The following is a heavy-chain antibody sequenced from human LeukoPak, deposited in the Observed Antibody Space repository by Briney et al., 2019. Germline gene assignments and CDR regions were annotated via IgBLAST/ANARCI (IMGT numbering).Heavy chain of an antibody. Sequence: PGGSLRLSCTGSGFTFGDYAMSWVRQAPGKGLEWVGFIRSKAYGGTTENAASVKGRFTISRDDSKSIAYLQMDSLKTEDTAVYYCTRRYSSGWLFDYWGQGTLVTVSS. V-gene: IGHV3-49*04. CDR2: IRSKAYGGTT. CDR1: GFTFGDYA. J-gene: IGHJ4*02. D-gene: IGHD6-19*01. CDR3: TRRYSSGWLFDY.